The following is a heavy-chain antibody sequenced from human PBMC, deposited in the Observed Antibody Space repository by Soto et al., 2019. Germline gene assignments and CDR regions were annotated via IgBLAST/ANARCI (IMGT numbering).Heavy chain of an antibody. CDR3: ARTGGNYDFWSGYSYYFDY. Sequence: QVQLVESGGGLVKPGGSLRLSCAASGFTFSDYYMSWIRQAPGKGLEWVSYISSSSSYTNYADSVKGRFTISRDNAKNSLYLQMNSLRAEDTAVYYCARTGGNYDFWSGYSYYFDYWGQGTLVTVSS. V-gene: IGHV3-11*06. CDR1: GFTFSDYY. J-gene: IGHJ4*02. CDR2: ISSSSSYT. D-gene: IGHD3-3*01.